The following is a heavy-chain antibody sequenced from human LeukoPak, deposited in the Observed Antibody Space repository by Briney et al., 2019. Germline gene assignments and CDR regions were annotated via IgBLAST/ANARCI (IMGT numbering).Heavy chain of an antibody. CDR2: MSRSCSTI. V-gene: IGHV3-48*03. CDR3: ARDLDYYESSGKRDYYGMDV. Sequence: SGGSLRLSCVGSGFTFSRYEMNWVRQSPGKGLEWVSYMSRSCSTIYYADSVKGRFTISRDNAKKSLYLQMDSLRAEDTAVYYCARDLDYYESSGKRDYYGMDVWGQGTTVTVSS. CDR1: GFTFSRYE. D-gene: IGHD3-22*01. J-gene: IGHJ6*02.